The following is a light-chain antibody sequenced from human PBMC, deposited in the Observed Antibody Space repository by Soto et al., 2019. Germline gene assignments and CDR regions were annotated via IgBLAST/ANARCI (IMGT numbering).Light chain of an antibody. J-gene: IGLJ2*01. CDR3: NSYTSTKTLV. CDR1: SSDVGDYNY. V-gene: IGLV2-14*01. CDR2: GVS. Sequence: QSALTQPASVSGSPGQSITISCTGTSSDVGDYNYVSWYQQHPGKAPKLIIYGVSNRPSGISNRFSGSKSGNTASLTISGLQAEDEADYYCNSYTSTKTLVFGGGTKLTVL.